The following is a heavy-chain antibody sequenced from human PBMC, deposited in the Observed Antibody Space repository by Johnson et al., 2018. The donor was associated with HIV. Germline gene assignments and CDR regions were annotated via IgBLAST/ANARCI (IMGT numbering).Heavy chain of an antibody. CDR2: IGTAGDT. D-gene: IGHD5-18*01. V-gene: IGHV3-13*01. Sequence: VQLVESGGGVVQPGRSLRLSCAASGFTFSSYDMHWVRQATGKGLEWVSVIGTAGDTYYPGSVKGRFTISRENAKNSLYLQMNSLRAEDTALYYCASLRNWAMFRAFDIWGQGTMVTVSS. CDR3: ASLRNWAMFRAFDI. CDR1: GFTFSSYD. J-gene: IGHJ3*02.